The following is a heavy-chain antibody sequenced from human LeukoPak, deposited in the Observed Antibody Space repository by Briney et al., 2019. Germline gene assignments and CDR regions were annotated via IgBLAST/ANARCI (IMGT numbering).Heavy chain of an antibody. J-gene: IGHJ4*02. CDR3: ARGRILLDY. V-gene: IGHV3-30*04. D-gene: IGHD5-18*01. CDR2: ISYDGSNK. CDR1: GFTFSSYA. Sequence: PGGSLRLSCAASGFTFSSYAMHWVRQAPGKGLEWVAVISYDGSNKYYADSVKGRFTISRDNSKNTLYLQMNSLRAEDTAVYYCARGRILLDYWGQGTLVTVSS.